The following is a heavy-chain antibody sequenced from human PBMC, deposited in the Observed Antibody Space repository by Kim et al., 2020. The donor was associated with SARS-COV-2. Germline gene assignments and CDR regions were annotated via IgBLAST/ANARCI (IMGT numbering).Heavy chain of an antibody. D-gene: IGHD2-2*01. CDR1: GYTFTSYR. J-gene: IGHJ2*01. V-gene: IGHV5-51*01. CDR3: ARHSSRYSWYFDI. CDR2: VYPSDSDT. Sequence: GESLKISCEASGYTFTSYRIRWVRQMPGKGLEWMGLVYPSDSDTKYSPSFQGQVTISADKSVSTAYLQWSSLKASDTATYYCARHSSRYSWYFDIWGRGTLVIVSS.